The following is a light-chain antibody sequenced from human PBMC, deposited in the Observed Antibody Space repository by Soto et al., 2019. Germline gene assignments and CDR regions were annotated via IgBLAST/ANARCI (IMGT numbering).Light chain of an antibody. CDR2: GAT. CDR3: QPYNYLIP. J-gene: IGKJ5*01. CDR1: QSVSSSY. Sequence: IVLTQSPGTVSLSPGERATLSCRASQSVSSSYLAWYQQKPGQAPRLLIYGATSRATGIPDRFSGSGSGTDFTLTISRLEPEDFAVYFCQPYNYLIPSGQRTRLEIK. V-gene: IGKV3-20*01.